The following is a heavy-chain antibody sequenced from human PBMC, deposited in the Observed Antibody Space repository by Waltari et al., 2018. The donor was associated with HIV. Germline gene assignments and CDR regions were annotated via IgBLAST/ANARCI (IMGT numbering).Heavy chain of an antibody. CDR3: AREPSLTTAYDY. CDR2: INPNSGGT. CDR1: GYTFTGYY. V-gene: IGHV1-2*02. D-gene: IGHD4-17*01. J-gene: IGHJ4*02. Sequence: QVQLVQSGAEAKKPGASVQVSCQASGYTFTGYYMHWVRQAPGQGLEWMGWINPNSGGTNYAQKFQGRVTMTRDTSISTAYMELTRLRSDDTAVYYCAREPSLTTAYDYWGQGTLVTVSS.